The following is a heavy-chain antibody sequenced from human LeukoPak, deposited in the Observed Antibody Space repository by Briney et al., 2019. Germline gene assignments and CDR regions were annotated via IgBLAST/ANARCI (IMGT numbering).Heavy chain of an antibody. CDR1: GYSFTSYW. CDR3: ARHQWLTSVDY. CDR2: IYPGDSDT. Sequence: GXSLQISCQGSGYSFTSYWIGWVRQLPGKGLEWMGIIYPGDSDTRYSPSFQGQVTISADKSISTAYLQWSSLKASDTAMYYCARHQWLTSVDYWGQGTLVTVSS. D-gene: IGHD6-19*01. V-gene: IGHV5-51*01. J-gene: IGHJ4*02.